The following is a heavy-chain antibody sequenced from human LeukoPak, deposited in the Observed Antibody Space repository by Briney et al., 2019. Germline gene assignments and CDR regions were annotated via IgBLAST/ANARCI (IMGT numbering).Heavy chain of an antibody. CDR1: GDSINSLDL. CDR3: AGLVGRYSSGLYYYYFDY. J-gene: IGHJ4*02. Sequence: SETLSLTCTVSGDSINSLDLWSWVRQPPGKGLEWIREMYLSGTTHSNPSVKSRVTISIDKSKNQFFLNLSSVTAADTAVYYCAGLVGRYSSGLYYYYFDYWGQGTLVTVSS. CDR2: MYLSGTT. V-gene: IGHV4-4*02. D-gene: IGHD3-22*01.